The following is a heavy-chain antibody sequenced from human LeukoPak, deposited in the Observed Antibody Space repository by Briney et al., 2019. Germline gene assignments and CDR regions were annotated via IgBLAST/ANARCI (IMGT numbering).Heavy chain of an antibody. CDR2: IFYAGST. V-gene: IGHV4-59*08. CDR3: ASGERGYSYGPLDY. D-gene: IGHD5-18*01. J-gene: IGHJ4*02. CDR1: GGSIRSYY. Sequence: SETLSLTCTVSGGSIRSYYWSWIRQPPGKGLEWIGYIFYAGSTTYNPSLKSRVTISIDTSKNEVSLKLNSVTAADTAVYYCASGERGYSYGPLDYWGQGTLVTVSS.